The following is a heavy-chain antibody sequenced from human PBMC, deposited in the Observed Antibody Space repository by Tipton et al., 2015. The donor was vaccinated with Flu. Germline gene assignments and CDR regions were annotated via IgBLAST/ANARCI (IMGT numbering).Heavy chain of an antibody. D-gene: IGHD6-19*01. CDR2: IYHSGST. Sequence: TLSLTCTVSGYSISSGYYWGWIRQPPGKGLEWIGSIYHSGSTYDNPSLRSRVTISVDTSKNQFSLKLSSVTAADTAVYYCAGVAVAGGGDYWGQGTLVTVSS. CDR3: AGVAVAGGGDY. J-gene: IGHJ4*02. CDR1: GYSISSGYY. V-gene: IGHV4-38-2*02.